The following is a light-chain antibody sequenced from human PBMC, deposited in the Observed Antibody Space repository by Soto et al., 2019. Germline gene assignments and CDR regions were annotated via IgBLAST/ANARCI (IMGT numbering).Light chain of an antibody. Sequence: QSALAQPASVSGSPGQSIAISCTGTSSDVGAYNYVSWYQQHPGKAPNLIVHEVSDRPSGVSDRFSGSKSGNTASLTISGLQAEDEADYYCSSYTGAYTLVFGTGTKLTVL. CDR3: SSYTGAYTLV. CDR2: EVS. CDR1: SSDVGAYNY. J-gene: IGLJ1*01. V-gene: IGLV2-14*01.